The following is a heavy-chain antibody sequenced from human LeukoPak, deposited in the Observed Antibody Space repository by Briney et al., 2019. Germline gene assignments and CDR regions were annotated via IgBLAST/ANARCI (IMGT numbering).Heavy chain of an antibody. CDR3: ATIGVATIRDAFDI. Sequence: ASVKVSCKVSGYTLTELSMHWVRQAPGKGLEWMGGFDPEDGEAIYAQKFQGRVTMTEDTSTDTAYMELSSLRSEDTAVYYCATIGVATIRDAFDIWGQGTMVTVSS. V-gene: IGHV1-24*01. CDR1: GYTLTELS. J-gene: IGHJ3*02. CDR2: FDPEDGEA. D-gene: IGHD5-12*01.